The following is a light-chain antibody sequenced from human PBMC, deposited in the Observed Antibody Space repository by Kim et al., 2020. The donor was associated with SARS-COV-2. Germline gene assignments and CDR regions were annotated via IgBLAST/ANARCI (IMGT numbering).Light chain of an antibody. CDR3: NSRDSSGNHVL. CDR1: RLRTYY. CDR2: GKD. V-gene: IGLV3-19*01. J-gene: IGLJ2*01. Sequence: SSELTQDPAVSVALGQTVRITCRGDRLRTYYASWYQQKPGQAPALVIYGKDNRPSGIPDRFSGSTSGNTASLTITGAQAEEEADYYCNSRDSSGNHVLFG.